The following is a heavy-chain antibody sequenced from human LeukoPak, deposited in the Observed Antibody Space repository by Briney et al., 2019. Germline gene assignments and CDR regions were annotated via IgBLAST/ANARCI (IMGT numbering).Heavy chain of an antibody. CDR2: IYSGGSA. V-gene: IGHV3-66*02. CDR3: ARDQGGGQLWFGTN. J-gene: IGHJ4*02. D-gene: IGHD3-10*01. Sequence: PGGSLRLXCAASGFTVSRNYMSWVRQAPGKELEWVSIIYSGGSAYYIDSVKGRFTISRDNSKNTLYLQMNSLRAEDTAVYYCARDQGGGQLWFGTNWGQGTLVTVSS. CDR1: GFTVSRNY.